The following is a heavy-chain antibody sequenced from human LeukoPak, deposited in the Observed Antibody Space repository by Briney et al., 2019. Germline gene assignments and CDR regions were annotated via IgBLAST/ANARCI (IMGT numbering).Heavy chain of an antibody. CDR1: GFTFSSYG. Sequence: GRSLRLSCAASGFTFSSYGMHWVRQAPGKGLEWVADISYDGSNKYYADSVKGRFTISRDNSKNTLYLQMNSLRAEDTAVYYCAKDRAIWFGELSYYFDYWGQGTLVTVSS. CDR3: AKDRAIWFGELSYYFDY. D-gene: IGHD3-10*01. V-gene: IGHV3-30*18. CDR2: ISYDGSNK. J-gene: IGHJ4*02.